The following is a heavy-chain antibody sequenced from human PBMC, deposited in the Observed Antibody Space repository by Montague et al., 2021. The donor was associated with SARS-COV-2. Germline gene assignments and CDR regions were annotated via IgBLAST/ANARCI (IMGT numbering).Heavy chain of an antibody. CDR2: INSDGSST. CDR3: VFLGGHFDY. V-gene: IGHV3-74*01. D-gene: IGHD3-16*01. Sequence: SLRLSCAASGFSFSSYWMHWVRQAPGKGLVWVSRINSDGSSTGYADSVKGRFTISRDNAKNTLYLQINSLRAEDTAVYYCVFLGGHFDYWGQGTLVTVSS. J-gene: IGHJ4*02. CDR1: GFSFSSYW.